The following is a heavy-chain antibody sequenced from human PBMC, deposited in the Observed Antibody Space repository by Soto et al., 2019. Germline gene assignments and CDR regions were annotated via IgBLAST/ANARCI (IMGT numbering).Heavy chain of an antibody. CDR3: ARYRREAVAGYTLDN. D-gene: IGHD6-13*01. Sequence: SETLSLTCTVSGGSISSNYWTWIRQPPGKGLERIGYVYNSGSTNYNPSLKSRVTISEDTSKSQFSLKVNSMTAADTAVYYCARYRREAVAGYTLDNWGQGVLVTVSS. CDR1: GGSISSNY. CDR2: VYNSGST. V-gene: IGHV4-59*01. J-gene: IGHJ4*02.